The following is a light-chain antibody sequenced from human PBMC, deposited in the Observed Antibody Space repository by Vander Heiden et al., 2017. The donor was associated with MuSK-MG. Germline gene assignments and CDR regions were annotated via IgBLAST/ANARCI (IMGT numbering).Light chain of an antibody. J-gene: IGLJ2*01. V-gene: IGLV1-44*01. CDR3: ATWDDSLNGVV. CDR2: NNL. CDR1: SSNIGRNN. Sequence: QSVLTQPPSASGTPGQRVIISCSGSSSNIGRNNVNWYQHLPGRAPHPLLFNNLQRPSGVPDRFYASKSGTSASLAISGLQSEDETDYYCATWDDSLNGVVFGGGTKLTVL.